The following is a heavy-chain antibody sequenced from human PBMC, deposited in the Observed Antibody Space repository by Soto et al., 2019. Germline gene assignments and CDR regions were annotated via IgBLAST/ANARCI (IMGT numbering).Heavy chain of an antibody. J-gene: IGHJ5*02. CDR1: GFTFSSYS. CDR2: ISSSSSYI. Sequence: GGSLRLSCAASGFTFSSYSMNWVRQAPGKGLEWVSSISSSSSYIYYADSVKGRFTISRDNAKNSLYLQMNSLRAEDTAVYYCARARHDFWSGTYSAPWGQGTLVTVSS. D-gene: IGHD3-3*01. CDR3: ARARHDFWSGTYSAP. V-gene: IGHV3-21*01.